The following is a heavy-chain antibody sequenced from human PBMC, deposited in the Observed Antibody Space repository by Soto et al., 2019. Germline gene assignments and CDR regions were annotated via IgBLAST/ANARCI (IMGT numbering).Heavy chain of an antibody. CDR2: IKGEADGGTT. D-gene: IGHD2-21*01. J-gene: IGHJ4*02. CDR3: TTGLSNCYHNFDY. CDR1: GFTFSNAW. Sequence: GGSLRLCCAASGFTFSNAWMSWVRQAPGKGLEWVGRIKGEADGGTTDYAAPVKGRITISRDHSKDTLYLHMNSLKTDDTAVYYCTTGLSNCYHNFDYLGQGT. V-gene: IGHV3-15*01.